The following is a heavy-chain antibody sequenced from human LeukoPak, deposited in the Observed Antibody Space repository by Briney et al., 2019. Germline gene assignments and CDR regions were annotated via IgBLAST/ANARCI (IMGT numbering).Heavy chain of an antibody. Sequence: GGSLRLSCAASGFTFGSYAMSWVRQAPGKGLEWVSAISGSDDSTYYADSVKGRFAISRDNSKNMLYLQMDSLRADDTAVYYCAKAFREYSSTSYSAFDIWGQGTMVTVSS. J-gene: IGHJ3*02. CDR3: AKAFREYSSTSYSAFDI. CDR2: ISGSDDST. D-gene: IGHD6-6*01. CDR1: GFTFGSYA. V-gene: IGHV3-23*01.